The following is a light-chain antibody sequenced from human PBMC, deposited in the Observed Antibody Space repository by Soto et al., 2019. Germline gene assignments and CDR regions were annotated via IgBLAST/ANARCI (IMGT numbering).Light chain of an antibody. J-gene: IGKJ2*01. CDR2: KAS. V-gene: IGKV1-5*03. Sequence: DIQMTQSPSTLSASVGDRVTITCRASQTIGNWLAWYQQKPGKAPKLLIYKASSLETGIPSRFSGSGAGTEFTLTISSLQPDDFATYYCQHYNNYSPVYTVGQGTKLEI. CDR1: QTIGNW. CDR3: QHYNNYSPVYT.